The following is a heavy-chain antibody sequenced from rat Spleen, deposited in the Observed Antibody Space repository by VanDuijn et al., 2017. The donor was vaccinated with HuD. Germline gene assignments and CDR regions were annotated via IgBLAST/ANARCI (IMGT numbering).Heavy chain of an antibody. V-gene: IGHV5-29*01. Sequence: EVQLVESGGGLVQPGRSLKLSCAASGFTFSNYGMAWVRQAPTKGLEWVATISYDGSSTYYRDSVKGRFTISRDNAKSTLYLQMDSLRSEDTATYYCARRPMPTHVMDAWGQGASVTVSS. CDR1: GFTFSNYG. J-gene: IGHJ4*01. CDR2: ISYDGSST. CDR3: ARRPMPTHVMDA. D-gene: IGHD3-1*01.